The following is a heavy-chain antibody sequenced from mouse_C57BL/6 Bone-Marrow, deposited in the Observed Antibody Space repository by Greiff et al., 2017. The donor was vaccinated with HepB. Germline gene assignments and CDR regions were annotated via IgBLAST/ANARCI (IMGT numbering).Heavy chain of an antibody. V-gene: IGHV5-4*01. Sequence: EVKVVESGGGLVKPAGSLKLSCAASGFTFSSYAMSWVRQTPEKRLEWVATISDGGSYTYYPDNVKGRFTISRDNAKNNLYLQMSHLKSEDTAMYYCARDQDYWGQGTTLTVSS. CDR2: ISDGGSYT. J-gene: IGHJ2*01. CDR3: ARDQDY. CDR1: GFTFSSYA.